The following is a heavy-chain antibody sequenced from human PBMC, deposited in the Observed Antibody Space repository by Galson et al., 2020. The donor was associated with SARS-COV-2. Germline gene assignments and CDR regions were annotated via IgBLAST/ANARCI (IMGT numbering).Heavy chain of an antibody. CDR1: GFSFSNYGVG. Sequence: GPTLVKPTQTLTLTCTFSGFSFSNYGVGVGWIRQPPGKALEWLAIIYWNDDKRYRSSLRSRVTITKDTSKNQVVLTMTNVDPVDTATYYCVHSPNRVVGAYMDVWGQGTTVTVSS. CDR2: IYWNDDK. CDR3: VHSPNRVVGAYMDV. V-gene: IGHV2-5*01. J-gene: IGHJ6*02. D-gene: IGHD2-21*01.